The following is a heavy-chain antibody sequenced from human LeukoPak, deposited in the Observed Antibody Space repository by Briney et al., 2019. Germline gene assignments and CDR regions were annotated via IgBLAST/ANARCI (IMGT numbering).Heavy chain of an antibody. CDR2: IYTRGST. V-gene: IGHV4-4*09. D-gene: IGHD3-3*01. Sequence: SETLSLTCTVSGDSINSHYWSWIRQPPGKGLEWIGFIYTRGSTNYNPSLKSRVTMSVDTSKNQFSLKLSSVTAADTAVYYCARDLKYYDFWSGYPRTDAFDIWGQGTMVTVSS. CDR1: GDSINSHY. J-gene: IGHJ3*02. CDR3: ARDLKYYDFWSGYPRTDAFDI.